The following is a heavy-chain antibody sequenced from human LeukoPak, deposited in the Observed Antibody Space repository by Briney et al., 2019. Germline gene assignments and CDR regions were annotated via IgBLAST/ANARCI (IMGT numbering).Heavy chain of an antibody. J-gene: IGHJ4*02. Sequence: PGGSLRLSCAASGFTFSSYAMSWVRQAPGKGLEWVSAISGSGGSTYYADSVKGRFTISRDNSKNTLYLQMSSLRAEDTAVYYCASGDYYDSSGYPYWGQGTLVTVSS. CDR3: ASGDYYDSSGYPY. CDR2: ISGSGGST. V-gene: IGHV3-23*01. CDR1: GFTFSSYA. D-gene: IGHD3-22*01.